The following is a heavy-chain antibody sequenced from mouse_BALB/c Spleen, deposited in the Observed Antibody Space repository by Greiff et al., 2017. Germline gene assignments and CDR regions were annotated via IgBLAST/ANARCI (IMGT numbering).Heavy chain of an antibody. V-gene: IGHV5-4*02. CDR2: ISDGGSYT. CDR1: GFTFSDYY. CDR3: AREGGNYGLFAY. D-gene: IGHD1-2*01. J-gene: IGHJ3*01. Sequence: EVKLVESGGGLVKPGGSLKLSCAASGFTFSDYYMYWVRQTPEKRLEWVATISDGGSYTYYPDSVKGRFTISRDNAKNNLYLQMSSLKSEDTAMYYCAREGGNYGLFAYWGQGTLVTVSA.